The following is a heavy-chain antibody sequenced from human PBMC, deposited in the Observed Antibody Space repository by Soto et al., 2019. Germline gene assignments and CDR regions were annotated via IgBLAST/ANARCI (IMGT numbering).Heavy chain of an antibody. D-gene: IGHD3-16*02. Sequence: ASVKVSCKASGYTFTSYGISWVRQAPGQGLEWMGWISAYNGNTNYAQKLQGRVTMTTDTSTSTAHMELRSLRSDDTAVYYCAGAFGGVIPGDVWGQGTTVTVSS. CDR2: ISAYNGNT. V-gene: IGHV1-18*01. J-gene: IGHJ6*02. CDR3: AGAFGGVIPGDV. CDR1: GYTFTSYG.